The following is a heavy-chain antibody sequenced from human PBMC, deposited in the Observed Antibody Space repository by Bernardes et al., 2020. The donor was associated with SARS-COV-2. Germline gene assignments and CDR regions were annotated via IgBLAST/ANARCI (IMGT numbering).Heavy chain of an antibody. D-gene: IGHD3-10*01. CDR1: GFAFSRYS. CDR3: ARGGGGADIILDY. Sequence: GGSLRLSCATSGFAFSRYSMNWVRQAPGKGLEWVSIVTSGSSDIHYADSVKGRFTISRDDTESSLYLQMHSLRAEDTAVYYCARGGGGADIILDYWGQGTLVTVSS. CDR2: VTSGSSDI. V-gene: IGHV3-21*06. J-gene: IGHJ4*02.